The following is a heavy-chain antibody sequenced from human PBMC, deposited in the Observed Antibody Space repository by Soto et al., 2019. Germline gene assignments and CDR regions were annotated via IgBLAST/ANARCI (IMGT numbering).Heavy chain of an antibody. Sequence: EMQLEESGGGLVQPGGSLRLSCAASGFTFSDHYMGWVRQAPGKGLEWIGRIRNKANSYSTEYAASVKGRFTASRDDSKNVLFLQMNSLRTEDTAMYYCSRIHLGSNKFFDLWGRGTLVTVSS. V-gene: IGHV3-72*01. CDR3: SRIHLGSNKFFDL. D-gene: IGHD3-10*01. CDR2: IRNKANSYST. CDR1: GFTFSDHY. J-gene: IGHJ2*01.